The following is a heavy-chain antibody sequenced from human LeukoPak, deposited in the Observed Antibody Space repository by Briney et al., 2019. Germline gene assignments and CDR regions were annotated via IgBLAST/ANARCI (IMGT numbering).Heavy chain of an antibody. Sequence: GGSLRLSCAASGFTFSSYAINWVRQAPGKGLEWVSAISGSGGSTYYADSVKGRFIISRDNSKNTLYLQMNSLKAEDTAVYYCAKVGGYYYDSSGPYHFDYWGQGTLVTVSS. CDR3: AKVGGYYYDSSGPYHFDY. CDR2: ISGSGGST. J-gene: IGHJ4*02. V-gene: IGHV3-23*01. D-gene: IGHD3-22*01. CDR1: GFTFSSYA.